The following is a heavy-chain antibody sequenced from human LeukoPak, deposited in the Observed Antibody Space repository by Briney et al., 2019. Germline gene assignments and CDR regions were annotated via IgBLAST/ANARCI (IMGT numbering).Heavy chain of an antibody. D-gene: IGHD3-3*01. J-gene: IGHJ5*02. Sequence: SETLSLTCGVSGYSISSDYYWGWIRQPPGKGLEWIVSIYHSGSTYKNPSLKSRVTISLDTSKNQFSLKLISVTAADTAVYYCARQLSEWLLYGNWFDPWGQGTLVTVSS. CDR1: GYSISSDYY. CDR2: IYHSGST. V-gene: IGHV4-38-2*01. CDR3: ARQLSEWLLYGNWFDP.